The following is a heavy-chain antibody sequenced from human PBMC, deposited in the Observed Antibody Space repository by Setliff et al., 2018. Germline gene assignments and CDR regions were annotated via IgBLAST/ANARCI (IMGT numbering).Heavy chain of an antibody. D-gene: IGHD6-6*01. CDR3: ARGRNVAARLLDS. CDR1: GFSINSGTHF. V-gene: IGHV4-39*07. Sequence: PSETLSLTCTVSGFSINSGTHFWGWIRQPPGKGLEWIGRIHYSGNTYYNASLKSRVTISIDTSKDQFSLTVTSVTAADTAMYYCARGRNVAARLLDSWGQGTLVTVSS. J-gene: IGHJ4*02. CDR2: IHYSGNT.